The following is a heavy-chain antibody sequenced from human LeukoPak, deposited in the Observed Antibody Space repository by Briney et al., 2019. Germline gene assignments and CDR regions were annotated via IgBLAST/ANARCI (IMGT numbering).Heavy chain of an antibody. CDR3: AKGTYFDWPLSLFDY. J-gene: IGHJ4*02. Sequence: GGSLRLSCAASGFTFSSYAMSWVRQAPGKGLEWVSAISGSGGSTYYADSVKGRFTISRDNSKNTLYLQVNSLRAEDTAVYYCAKGTYFDWPLSLFDYWGQGTLVTVSS. D-gene: IGHD3-9*01. V-gene: IGHV3-23*01. CDR2: ISGSGGST. CDR1: GFTFSSYA.